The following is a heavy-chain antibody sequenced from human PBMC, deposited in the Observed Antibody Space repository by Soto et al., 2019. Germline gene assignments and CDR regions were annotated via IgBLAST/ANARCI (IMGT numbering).Heavy chain of an antibody. CDR2: IYYSGST. CDR3: ARMGMGDYGDYSGYFDY. D-gene: IGHD4-17*01. CDR1: GGSISSGNFY. J-gene: IGHJ4*02. V-gene: IGHV4-61*01. Sequence: SETLSLTCTVSGGSISSGNFYWSWIRQPPGKGLEWIGYIYYSGSTNYNPSLKSRVTISVDTSKNQFSLKLSSVTAADTAVYYCARMGMGDYGDYSGYFDYWGQGTLVTVSS.